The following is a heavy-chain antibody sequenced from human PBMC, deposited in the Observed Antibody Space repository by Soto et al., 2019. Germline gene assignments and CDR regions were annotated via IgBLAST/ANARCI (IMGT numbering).Heavy chain of an antibody. Sequence: SVKVSCKASGDTSSNYGVSWVRQAPGQGLEWMGGILPVFGTTTYARNFQGRITITADKSTSTVYMELTSLRSDDTATYYCARDPDEVVGTDYHYYGMDVWDQGARVTVSS. J-gene: IGHJ6*02. V-gene: IGHV1-69*06. D-gene: IGHD1-26*01. CDR2: ILPVFGTT. CDR3: ARDPDEVVGTDYHYYGMDV. CDR1: GDTSSNYG.